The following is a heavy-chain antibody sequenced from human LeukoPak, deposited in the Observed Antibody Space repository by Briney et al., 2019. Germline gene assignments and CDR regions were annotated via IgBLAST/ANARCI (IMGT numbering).Heavy chain of an antibody. Sequence: ASVKVSCKASGYTFTGYYMHWVRQAPGQGLEWMGWINPNSGGTNYAQEFQGRVTMTRDTSISTAYMELSRLRSDDTAVYYCARAYYDILTGYENFDYWGQGTLVTVSS. CDR1: GYTFTGYY. V-gene: IGHV1-2*02. J-gene: IGHJ4*02. CDR3: ARAYYDILTGYENFDY. CDR2: INPNSGGT. D-gene: IGHD3-9*01.